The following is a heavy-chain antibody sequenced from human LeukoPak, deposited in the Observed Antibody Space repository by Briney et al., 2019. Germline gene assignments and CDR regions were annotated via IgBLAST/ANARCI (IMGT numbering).Heavy chain of an antibody. CDR3: ARAQYCSSTSCYDGMFGAFDI. V-gene: IGHV4-59*01. D-gene: IGHD2-2*01. J-gene: IGHJ3*02. CDR2: IYYSGST. Sequence: SETLSLTCTVSGDSIRSYYWSWIRQPPGKGLEWIGYIYYSGSTNYNPSLKSRVTISVDTSKNQFSLKLSSVTAADTAVYYCARAQYCSSTSCYDGMFGAFDIWGQGTMVTVSS. CDR1: GDSIRSYY.